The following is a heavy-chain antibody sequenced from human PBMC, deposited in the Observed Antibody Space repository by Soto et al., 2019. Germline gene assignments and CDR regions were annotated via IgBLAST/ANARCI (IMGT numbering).Heavy chain of an antibody. Sequence: QVQLVQSGAEVKKPGSSVKVSCKASGGTFSSYAISWVRQAPGQGLEWMGGIIHIFGTANYAQKFQGRVTITADESTSTAYMELSSLRLEDRAVYYCDLVERFLEWCWGQGTLVTVSS. CDR3: DLVERFLEWC. J-gene: IGHJ4*02. D-gene: IGHD3-3*01. CDR2: IIHIFGTA. CDR1: GGTFSSYA. V-gene: IGHV1-69*12.